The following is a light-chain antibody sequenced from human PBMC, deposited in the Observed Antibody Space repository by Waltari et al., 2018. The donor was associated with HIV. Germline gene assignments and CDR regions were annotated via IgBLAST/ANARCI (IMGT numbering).Light chain of an antibody. CDR2: EVS. J-gene: IGLJ2*01. CDR3: SSYTSGNAVL. CDR1: SSYVGTYNS. Sequence: QSALTQPASVSGSPGPSITISCTGSSSYVGTYNSVSWYQQHPVKAPKLIIYEVSNRPSGVSNRFSGSKSGSTASLTISGLQAEDEADYYCSSYTSGNAVLFGGGTKVTVL. V-gene: IGLV2-14*01.